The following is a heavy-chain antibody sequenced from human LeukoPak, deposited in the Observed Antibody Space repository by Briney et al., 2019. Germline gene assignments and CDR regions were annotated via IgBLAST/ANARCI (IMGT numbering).Heavy chain of an antibody. D-gene: IGHD3-22*01. CDR2: ISGSGGVT. CDR1: GFTFSSYA. CDR3: AKRGQYYYDSSGYYYQD. J-gene: IGHJ4*02. V-gene: IGHV3-23*01. Sequence: GGSLRLSCAASGFTFSSYAMSWVRQAPGKGLEWASTISGSGGVTYYPDSVRGRFTISRDNSKNTLHLQMDSLRAEDTGVYYCAKRGQYYYDSSGYYYQDWGQGTLVIVSS.